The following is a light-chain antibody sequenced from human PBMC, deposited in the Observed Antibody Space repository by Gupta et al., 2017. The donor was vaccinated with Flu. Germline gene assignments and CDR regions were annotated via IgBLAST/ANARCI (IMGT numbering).Light chain of an antibody. CDR1: QRISSK. Sequence: EIVMTQFPATLSVSPGERATLSCRASQRISSKVAWYQQKPGQAPRRLIYDAYTRPTGVPVRFSGGGSGIEFTLTISRLLSEEFAIYYCQQNDNWPPWTLGQGTKVEIK. CDR2: DAY. J-gene: IGKJ1*01. V-gene: IGKV3-15*01. CDR3: QQNDNWPPWT.